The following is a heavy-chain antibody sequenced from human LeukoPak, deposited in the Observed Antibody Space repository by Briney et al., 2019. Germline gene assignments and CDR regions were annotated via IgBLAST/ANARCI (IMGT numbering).Heavy chain of an antibody. J-gene: IGHJ5*02. Sequence: SQTLSLTCTVSGGSISSGGYYWSWIRQHPGKGLEWIGYIYYSGSTYYNPSLKSRVTISVDTSKNQFSLKLSSVTAADTAVYYCARGRSDYGGKSTQLDPWGQGTLVTVSS. V-gene: IGHV4-31*03. D-gene: IGHD4-23*01. CDR1: GGSISSGGYY. CDR2: IYYSGST. CDR3: ARGRSDYGGKSTQLDP.